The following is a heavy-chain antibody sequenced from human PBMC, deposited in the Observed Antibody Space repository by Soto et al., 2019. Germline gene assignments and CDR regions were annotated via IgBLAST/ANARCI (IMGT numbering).Heavy chain of an antibody. V-gene: IGHV4-59*01. D-gene: IGHD1-26*01. Sequence: PSETLSLTCTVSGGSISSYYWSWIRQPPGKGLEWIGYIYYSVSTNYNPSLKSRVTISVDTSKNQFSLKLSSVTAADTAVYYCARGSSLYFDYWGQGTLVTVSS. CDR3: ARGSSLYFDY. CDR1: GGSISSYY. CDR2: IYYSVST. J-gene: IGHJ4*02.